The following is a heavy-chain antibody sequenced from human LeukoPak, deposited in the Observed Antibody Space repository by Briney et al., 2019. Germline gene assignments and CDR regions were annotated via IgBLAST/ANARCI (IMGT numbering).Heavy chain of an antibody. V-gene: IGHV3-23*01. J-gene: IGHJ4*02. CDR1: GFPFSETA. D-gene: IGHD3-22*01. CDR2: ITRGGSP. CDR3: AKEHLKYANDNRGSFDY. Sequence: GGSLRLSCVASGFPFSETAMTWVRQAPGKGLEWLSVITRGGSPYYADSVKGRFTISRDNARNTVYLQLNSLRNEDTALYYCAKEHLKYANDNRGSFDYWGQGTLVTVSS.